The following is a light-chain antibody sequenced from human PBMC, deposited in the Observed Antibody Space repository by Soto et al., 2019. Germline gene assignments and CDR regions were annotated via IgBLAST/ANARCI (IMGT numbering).Light chain of an antibody. Sequence: SVPTQPASVSGSPGQSITVSCTGTRRDVGGYNYVSWYRQYSGKSPKLLIYEVTHRPSGVSNRFSGSKSGNTASLTISGLQAEDEADYYCSSYTISNTLPFVFGTGTKVTVL. CDR3: SSYTISNTLPFV. J-gene: IGLJ1*01. CDR2: EVT. CDR1: RRDVGGYNY. V-gene: IGLV2-14*01.